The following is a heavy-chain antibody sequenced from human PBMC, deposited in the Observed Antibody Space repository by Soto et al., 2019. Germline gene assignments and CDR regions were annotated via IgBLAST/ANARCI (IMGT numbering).Heavy chain of an antibody. CDR1: GFSFSNVW. D-gene: IGHD2-15*01. CDR2: IKSKSAGGTT. J-gene: IGHJ4*02. CDR3: TTYSTDAFCDGGPCYSVQTRLHDS. Sequence: EVQLVESGGGLVKPGGSLTLSCAASGFSFSNVWMSWVRQAPGKGLEWVGHIKSKSAGGTTDYTAPVKGRFTISRGDSKDTMYLHMNSLKTEDTAVYYCTTYSTDAFCDGGPCYSVQTRLHDSWGQAIPVTVSS. V-gene: IGHV3-15*01.